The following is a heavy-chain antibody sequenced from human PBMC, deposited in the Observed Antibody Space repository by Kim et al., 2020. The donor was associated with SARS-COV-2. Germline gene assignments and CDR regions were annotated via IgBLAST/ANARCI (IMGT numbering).Heavy chain of an antibody. CDR1: GGSFSGYY. CDR2: INHSGST. Sequence: SETLSLTCAVYGGSFSGYYWSWIRQPPGKGLEWIGEINHSGSTNYNPSLKSRVTISVDTSKNQFSLKLSSVTAADTAVYYCARERVIAAAGMDVWGQGTT. V-gene: IGHV4-34*01. J-gene: IGHJ6*02. CDR3: ARERVIAAAGMDV. D-gene: IGHD6-13*01.